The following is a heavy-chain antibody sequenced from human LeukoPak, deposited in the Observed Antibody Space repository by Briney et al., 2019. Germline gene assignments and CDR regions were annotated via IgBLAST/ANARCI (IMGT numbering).Heavy chain of an antibody. CDR3: ARNQRRLDY. D-gene: IGHD1-14*01. V-gene: IGHV3-7*03. J-gene: IGHJ4*02. Sequence: GGSLRLSCAASGFTFSTYWMSWVRQAPGKGLELVANIKQDGSEKYYVDSVKGRFTISRDNAKNSLYLQVNSLRAEDTAVYYCARNQRRLDYWGQGTLVTVSS. CDR2: IKQDGSEK. CDR1: GFTFSTYW.